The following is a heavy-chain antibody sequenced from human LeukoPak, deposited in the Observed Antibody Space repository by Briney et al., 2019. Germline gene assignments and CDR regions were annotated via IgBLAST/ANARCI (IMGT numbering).Heavy chain of an antibody. CDR3: AKNQLVTVYFDY. D-gene: IGHD6-13*01. V-gene: IGHV3-23*01. Sequence: HLGGSLRLSCAASGFTFSSYAMSWVRQAPGKGLGWVSAISGSGGSTYYADSVKGRFTISRDNSKNTLHLQMNSLRAEDTAVYYCAKNQLVTVYFDYWGQGTLVTVSS. CDR1: GFTFSSYA. J-gene: IGHJ4*02. CDR2: ISGSGGST.